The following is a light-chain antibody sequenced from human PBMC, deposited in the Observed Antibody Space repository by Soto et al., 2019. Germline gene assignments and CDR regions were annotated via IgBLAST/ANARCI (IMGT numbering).Light chain of an antibody. CDR3: SSYTSSSTPYV. CDR2: DVS. CDR1: SSDVSGYNY. Sequence: QSVLTQPASVSGSPGQSITISCTGTSSDVSGYNYVSWYQQHPGKAPILMIYDVSNRPSGVSNRFSGSKSGNTASLTISGLQAEDEADYYCSSYTSSSTPYVFGTGTKVTV. J-gene: IGLJ1*01. V-gene: IGLV2-14*01.